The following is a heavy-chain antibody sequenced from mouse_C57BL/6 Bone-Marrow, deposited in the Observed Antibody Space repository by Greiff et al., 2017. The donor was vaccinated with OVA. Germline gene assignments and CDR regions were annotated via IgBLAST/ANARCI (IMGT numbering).Heavy chain of an antibody. CDR1: GYTFTDYY. V-gene: IGHV1-26*01. D-gene: IGHD3-3*01. J-gene: IGHJ2*01. Sequence: EVQLQQSGPELVKPGASVKISCKASGYTFTDYYMNWVKQSHGKSLEWIGDINPNNGGTSYNQKFKGKATLTVAKSSSTADMELRSLTSEDAAVDYCGRWGDVPLLDYGGQGTTLTVSA. CDR2: INPNNGGT. CDR3: GRWGDVPLLDY.